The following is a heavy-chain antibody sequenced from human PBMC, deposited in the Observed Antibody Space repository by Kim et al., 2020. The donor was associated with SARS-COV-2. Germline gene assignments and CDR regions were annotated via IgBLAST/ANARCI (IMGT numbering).Heavy chain of an antibody. Sequence: GESLKISCKGSGYTFSSYWIAWVRQMPGKGLEWMGIIYPGDSDNRYSPSFQGQVTISVDKSISTAYLQWTSLKASDSAIYYCARRIGTTAVVTGDGLDYWGQGTLVTVSS. J-gene: IGHJ4*02. CDR2: IYPGDSDN. CDR1: GYTFSSYW. CDR3: ARRIGTTAVVTGDGLDY. V-gene: IGHV5-51*01. D-gene: IGHD2-21*02.